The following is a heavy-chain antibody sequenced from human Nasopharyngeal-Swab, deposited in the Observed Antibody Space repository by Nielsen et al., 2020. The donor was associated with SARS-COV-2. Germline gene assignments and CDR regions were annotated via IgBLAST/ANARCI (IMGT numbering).Heavy chain of an antibody. V-gene: IGHV3-30-3*01. Sequence: GESLKVSCAASGIFVSGNYMHWVRQAPGKGLEWVAVISYDGSIKKSADSVEGRFTISRDNSKNTLYLQMNSLRTDDTAVYYCARGGSSGESSFDYWGQGTLVTVSA. D-gene: IGHD5-12*01. CDR3: ARGGSSGESSFDY. CDR2: ISYDGSIK. J-gene: IGHJ4*02. CDR1: GIFVSGNY.